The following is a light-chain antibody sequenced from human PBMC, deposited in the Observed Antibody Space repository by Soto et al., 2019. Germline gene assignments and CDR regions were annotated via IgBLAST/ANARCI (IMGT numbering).Light chain of an antibody. V-gene: IGKV1-39*01. CDR2: TAS. CDR1: QNIKKY. J-gene: IGKJ4*01. Sequence: DLQMTQSPSSLSAPVGDRVTITCRASQNIKKYLNWYQQKPGKAPKLLIYTASSLQVAFSSRFSGSGSGTDFTLTISSLQPEDIATYYCQQSFSSPLTFGGGTRVEIK. CDR3: QQSFSSPLT.